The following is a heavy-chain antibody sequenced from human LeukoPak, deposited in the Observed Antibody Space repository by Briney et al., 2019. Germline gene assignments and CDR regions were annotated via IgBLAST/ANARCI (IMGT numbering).Heavy chain of an antibody. V-gene: IGHV3-23*01. Sequence: GGSLSLSCAASGFTFSSYAMSWVRQAPGKGLEWVSAISGSGGSTYYADSVNGRFTISRDNSKNTLYLQMNSLRAEDTAVYYCAKDPQAYYYGMDVWGQGTTVTVSS. CDR2: ISGSGGST. CDR3: AKDPQAYYYGMDV. CDR1: GFTFSSYA. J-gene: IGHJ6*02.